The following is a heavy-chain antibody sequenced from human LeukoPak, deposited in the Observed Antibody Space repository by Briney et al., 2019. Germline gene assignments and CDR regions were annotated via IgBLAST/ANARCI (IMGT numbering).Heavy chain of an antibody. J-gene: IGHJ4*02. CDR1: GFTFSAYW. D-gene: IGHD3-22*01. CDR2: INNDGTAT. V-gene: IGHV3-74*01. Sequence: GGSLRLSCAASGFTFSAYWMHWVRQVPGKGLVWVSRINNDGTATFFADSVKGRFTISRDNAKNTLYLQMNSLRAGDTAVYYCARVSTPYYYDSSGYPDYWGQGTLVTVSS. CDR3: ARVSTPYYYDSSGYPDY.